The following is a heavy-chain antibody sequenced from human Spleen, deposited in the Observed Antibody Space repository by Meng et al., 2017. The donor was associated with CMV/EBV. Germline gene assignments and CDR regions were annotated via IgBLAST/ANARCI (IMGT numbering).Heavy chain of an antibody. J-gene: IGHJ4*02. D-gene: IGHD6-6*01. Sequence: GGSLRLSCKTSGYTFTSYGISWVRQAPGQGLEWMGWISVYTDNTSSAQKYQGRLTMTTDTSTSTAYMEVRSLRSDDTAVYYCARDSPSLYSSSPGIDFWGQGTLVTVSS. CDR3: ARDSPSLYSSSPGIDF. V-gene: IGHV1-18*01. CDR2: ISVYTDNT. CDR1: GYTFTSYG.